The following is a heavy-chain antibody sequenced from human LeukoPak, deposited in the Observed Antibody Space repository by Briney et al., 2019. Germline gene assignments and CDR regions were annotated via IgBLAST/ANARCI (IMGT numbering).Heavy chain of an antibody. CDR1: GSIFTNYW. CDR3: ASSSGPFDN. Sequence: GASLQISCKGSGSIFTNYWIGWVRQLPGKGLEWMGIIYPSDSDTRYSPPFQGLVTISVDKSISTAYLQWNSLQASDTAMYYCASSSGPFDNWGQGTPVTVSS. CDR2: IYPSDSDT. V-gene: IGHV5-51*01. D-gene: IGHD6-19*01. J-gene: IGHJ4*02.